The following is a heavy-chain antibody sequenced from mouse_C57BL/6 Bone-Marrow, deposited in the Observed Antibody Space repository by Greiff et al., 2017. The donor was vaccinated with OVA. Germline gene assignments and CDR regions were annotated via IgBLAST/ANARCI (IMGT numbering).Heavy chain of an antibody. CDR2: IHPNSGST. V-gene: IGHV1-64*01. CDR3: ASGGGYYAYFDY. J-gene: IGHJ2*01. Sequence: VQLQQPGAELVKPGASVKLSCKASGYTFTSYWMHWVKQRPGQGLEWIGMIHPNSGSTNYNEKFKSKATLTVDKSSSTAYMQLSSLTSEDSAVYYCASGGGYYAYFDYWGQGTTLTVSS. D-gene: IGHD2-3*01. CDR1: GYTFTSYW.